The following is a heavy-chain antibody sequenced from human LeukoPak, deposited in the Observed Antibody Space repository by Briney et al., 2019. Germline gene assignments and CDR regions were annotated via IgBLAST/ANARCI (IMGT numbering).Heavy chain of an antibody. D-gene: IGHD3-16*01. CDR1: EFTVTNYA. J-gene: IGHJ4*02. V-gene: IGHV3-30-3*01. CDR2: IKYDGSTI. Sequence: GRSLRLSCEASEFTVTNYALHWVRQAPGQGLEWVAVIKYDGSTIHYADSVKGRFIISRDTSKNTLYLQMNSLRAEDTAVYYARAGGLQRFDCWGQGPLVTVS. CDR3: RAGGLQRFDC.